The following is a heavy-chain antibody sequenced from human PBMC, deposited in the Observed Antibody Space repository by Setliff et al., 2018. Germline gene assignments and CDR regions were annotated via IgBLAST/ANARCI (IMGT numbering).Heavy chain of an antibody. CDR2: LHTSGST. CDR1: GGSISSGTYY. Sequence: LSLTCTVSGGSISSGTYYWSWIRQSTERGLEWLGRLHTSGSTTYNPALNSRVTISVDTSTNQFSLRLTSLTAADTAVYFCARDNTILGATDHWGQGTLVTVSS. V-gene: IGHV4-61*02. CDR3: ARDNTILGATDH. D-gene: IGHD1-26*01. J-gene: IGHJ5*02.